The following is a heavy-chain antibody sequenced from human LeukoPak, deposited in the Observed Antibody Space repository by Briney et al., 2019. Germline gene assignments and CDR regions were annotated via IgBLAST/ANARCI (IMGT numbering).Heavy chain of an antibody. CDR1: GISFDDYA. J-gene: IGHJ6*02. Sequence: GGSLRLSCAASGISFDDYAMHWVRQAPGKGLEWVALIRGDGDSTFYADSVKGRFTISRDNSKNSLYLQMNSLRTEDTALYYCAKGFSVLASNHYYYFYGMDVWGQGATVTVSS. D-gene: IGHD3-3*01. CDR2: IRGDGDST. CDR3: AKGFSVLASNHYYYFYGMDV. V-gene: IGHV3-43*02.